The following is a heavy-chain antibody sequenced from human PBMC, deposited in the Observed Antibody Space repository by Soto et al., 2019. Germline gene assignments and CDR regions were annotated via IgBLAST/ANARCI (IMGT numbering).Heavy chain of an antibody. V-gene: IGHV1-69*01. Sequence: QVQLVQSGAEVKKPGSSVKVSCRASGGTFSIYAISWVRQAPGQGLEWMGGIIPLLGTTNYAQRVQGRVTLTADESTSTAYMELTSLRSEDTSVYYCARSSGWMNYFYNWGQGTLVTVSS. J-gene: IGHJ4*02. D-gene: IGHD6-19*01. CDR3: ARSSGWMNYFYN. CDR1: GGTFSIYA. CDR2: IIPLLGTT.